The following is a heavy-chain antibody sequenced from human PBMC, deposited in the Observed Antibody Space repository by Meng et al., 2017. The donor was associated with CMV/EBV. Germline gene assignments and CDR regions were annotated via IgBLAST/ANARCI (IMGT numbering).Heavy chain of an antibody. CDR3: ARGSTNCLDY. J-gene: IGHJ4*02. D-gene: IGHD2-2*01. V-gene: IGHV3-21*01. CDR2: ISSSSSYI. Sequence: GGSLRLSCAASAFTFSSYTMNWVRQAPGKGLEWVSSISSSSSYIYYADSVRGRSTISRDNAENSLYLQMNSLRAEDTAVYYCARGSTNCLDYWGQGTLVTVSS. CDR1: AFTFSSYT.